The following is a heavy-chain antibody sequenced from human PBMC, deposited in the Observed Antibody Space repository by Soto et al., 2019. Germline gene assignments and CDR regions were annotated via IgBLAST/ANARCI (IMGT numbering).Heavy chain of an antibody. CDR1: GLNFDDNA. Sequence: PGGSLRLSCAVSGLNFDDNAMHWVRQAPEKGLERVSGINWKSDIGYADSVKGRFTISRDNAENSLYLQMNSLRAEDTALYYCAISQDRGGRTTFTYWGQGTQITVAS. CDR2: INWKSDI. J-gene: IGHJ4*02. V-gene: IGHV3-9*01. D-gene: IGHD5-12*01. CDR3: AISQDRGGRTTFTY.